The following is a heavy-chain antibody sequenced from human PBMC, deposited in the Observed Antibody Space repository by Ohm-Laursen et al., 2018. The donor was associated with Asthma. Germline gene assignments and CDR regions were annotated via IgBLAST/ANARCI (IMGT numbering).Heavy chain of an antibody. CDR1: GFTFSSYA. CDR2: ISGSGGST. J-gene: IGHJ6*02. CDR3: AKVAPTSRSGFMVRGVITYGMDV. Sequence: SLRLSCAAPGFTFSSYAMSWVRQAPGKGLEWVSAISGSGGSTYYADSVKGRFTISRDNSKNTLYLQMNSLRAEDTAVYYCAKVAPTSRSGFMVRGVITYGMDVWGQGTTVTVSS. V-gene: IGHV3-23*01. D-gene: IGHD3-10*01.